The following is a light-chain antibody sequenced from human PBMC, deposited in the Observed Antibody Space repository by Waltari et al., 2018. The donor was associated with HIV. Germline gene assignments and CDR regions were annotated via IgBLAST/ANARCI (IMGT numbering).Light chain of an antibody. CDR1: SRDIGTYTY. CDR3: SSYAGNNNYV. CDR2: EVN. J-gene: IGLJ1*01. Sequence: QPALTQPPSASGSPGQSVTISCTGTSRDIGTYTYVSWYQQPPGRAPNLLIYEVNNRPSGVPDRFSGSKSANTASLTVSGLQVADEADYYCSSYAGNNNYVFGTGTRVTVL. V-gene: IGLV2-8*01.